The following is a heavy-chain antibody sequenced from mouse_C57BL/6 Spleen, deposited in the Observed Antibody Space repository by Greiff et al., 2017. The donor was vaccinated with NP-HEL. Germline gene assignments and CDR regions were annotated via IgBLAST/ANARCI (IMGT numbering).Heavy chain of an antibody. CDR3: ARSPLITTVVARAMDY. J-gene: IGHJ4*01. V-gene: IGHV1-81*01. CDR1: GYTFTSYG. CDR2: IYPRSGNT. Sequence: QVQLQQSGAELARPGASVKLSCKASGYTFTSYGISWVKQRTGQGLEWIGEIYPRSGNTYYNEKFKGKATLTADKSSSTAYMELRSLPSEDSAVYFCARSPLITTVVARAMDYWGQGTSVTVSS. D-gene: IGHD1-1*01.